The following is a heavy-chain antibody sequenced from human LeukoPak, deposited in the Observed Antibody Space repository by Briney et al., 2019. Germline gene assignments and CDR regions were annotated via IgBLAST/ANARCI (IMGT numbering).Heavy chain of an antibody. J-gene: IGHJ4*02. V-gene: IGHV3-48*04. D-gene: IGHD3-16*01. CDR2: IGTRGTTV. CDR3: ARGETANFDS. Sequence: GGSLRLSCAASGFTFSSYAMSWVRQAPGKGLEWISYIGTRGTTVYYADSVKGRFTISRDNAKNSLSLQMNNLKVDDTAIYYCARGETANFDSWGQGTLVTVSS. CDR1: GFTFSSYA.